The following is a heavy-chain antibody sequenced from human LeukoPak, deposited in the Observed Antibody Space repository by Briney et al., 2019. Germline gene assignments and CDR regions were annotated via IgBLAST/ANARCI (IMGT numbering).Heavy chain of an antibody. V-gene: IGHV4-31*03. Sequence: SETLSLTCTVSADSLSSGGHYWARIRQLPGKGLESIGFIHHSGSSRHNPSLKDRVAISVDASRKQFALRLSSVTAADTAIYYCARGGNRFGGFYFDYWGQGIQVIVSS. J-gene: IGHJ4*02. CDR1: ADSLSSGGHY. D-gene: IGHD3-10*01. CDR2: IHHSGSS. CDR3: ARGGNRFGGFYFDY.